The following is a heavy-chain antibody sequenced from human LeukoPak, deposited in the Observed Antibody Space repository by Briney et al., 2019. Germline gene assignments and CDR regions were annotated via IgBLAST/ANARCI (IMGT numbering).Heavy chain of an antibody. Sequence: PSETLSLTCSVSGGSISGYYWSWIRQPPGKGLEWIGYIHYSGSTNYNPSLKSRVTISVDTSKNQFSLKLSSVTAADTAVYFCARGPYSYDSSGAFDIWGQGTMVTVSS. V-gene: IGHV4-59*08. J-gene: IGHJ3*02. CDR3: ARGPYSYDSSGAFDI. D-gene: IGHD3-22*01. CDR1: GGSISGYY. CDR2: IHYSGST.